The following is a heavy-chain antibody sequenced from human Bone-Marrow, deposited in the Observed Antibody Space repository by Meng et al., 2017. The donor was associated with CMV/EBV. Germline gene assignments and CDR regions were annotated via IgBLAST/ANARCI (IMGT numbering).Heavy chain of an antibody. J-gene: IGHJ6*02. V-gene: IGHV1-69*10. CDR1: GYIFTGYY. Sequence: SVKVSCKASGYIFTGYYMHWVRQAPGQGLEWMGGIIPILGIANYAQKFQGRVTITADKSTSTAYMELSSLRSEDTAVYYCARDGGSGNYYYYGMDVWGQGTTVTVSS. CDR3: ARDGGSGNYYYYGMDV. CDR2: IIPILGIA. D-gene: IGHD3-10*01.